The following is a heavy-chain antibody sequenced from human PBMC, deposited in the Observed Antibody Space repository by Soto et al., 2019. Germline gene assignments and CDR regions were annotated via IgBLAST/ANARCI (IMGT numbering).Heavy chain of an antibody. CDR3: AKLGSGYYTGLYFEY. CDR2: MKKDGSEK. D-gene: IGHD3-3*01. V-gene: IGHV3-7*03. CDR1: GFTFGDYW. Sequence: GGSLRLSCAASGFTFGDYWMSWVRQAPGKGLEWVAHMKKDGSEKYYVDSVKGRFTVSRDNTKNSLYLQMNSLRAEDTAVYYCAKLGSGYYTGLYFEYWGQGTLVTVSS. J-gene: IGHJ4*02.